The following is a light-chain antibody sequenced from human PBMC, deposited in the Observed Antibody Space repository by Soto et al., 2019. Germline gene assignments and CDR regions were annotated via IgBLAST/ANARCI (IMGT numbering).Light chain of an antibody. V-gene: IGKV3-20*01. CDR2: GAY. CDR3: QQYGSSPLWT. Sequence: EIVLTQSPGTLSLSPGERATLSCRASQSVSSSYLAWYQQKPGQAPRLLIYGAYSRATGIPDRFSGSGSGTDFTLTISRLEPEDFAVDYCQQYGSSPLWTFGQGTKVEIK. J-gene: IGKJ1*01. CDR1: QSVSSSY.